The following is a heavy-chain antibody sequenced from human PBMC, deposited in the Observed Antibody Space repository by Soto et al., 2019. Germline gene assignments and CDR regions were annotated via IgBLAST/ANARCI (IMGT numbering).Heavy chain of an antibody. CDR3: ARDRDTAMDTFDY. CDR2: ISSSGATM. D-gene: IGHD5-18*01. V-gene: IGHV3-11*01. CDR1: GFTFSDYY. Sequence: QVQLVESGGGLVKPGGSLRLSCAASGFTFSDYYMSWIRQAPGKGLEWVSYISSSGATMYYADSVKGRFTISRDNAKNSQYLQMNSLRAEDTAVYYCARDRDTAMDTFDYWGQGTLVTVSS. J-gene: IGHJ4*02.